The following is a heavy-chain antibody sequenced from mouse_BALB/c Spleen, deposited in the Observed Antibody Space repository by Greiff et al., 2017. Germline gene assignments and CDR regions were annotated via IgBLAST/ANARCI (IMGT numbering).Heavy chain of an antibody. V-gene: IGHV14-3*02. J-gene: IGHJ2*01. CDR1: GFNIKDTY. D-gene: IGHD1-1*01. Sequence: EVKLVESGAELVKPGASVKLSCTASGFNIKDTYMHWVKQRPEQGLEWIGRIDPANGNTKYDPKFQGKATITADTSSNTAYLQLSSLTSEDTAVYYCAMDYGPFDYWGQGTTLTVSS. CDR2: IDPANGNT. CDR3: AMDYGPFDY.